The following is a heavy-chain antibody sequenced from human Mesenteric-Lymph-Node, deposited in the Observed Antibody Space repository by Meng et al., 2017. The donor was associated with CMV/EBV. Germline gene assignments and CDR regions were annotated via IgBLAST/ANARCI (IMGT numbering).Heavy chain of an antibody. CDR2: INSDGSST. D-gene: IGHD3-3*01. CDR3: ARDRRDFWSGYFDY. V-gene: IGHV3-74*01. Sequence: ETLSLTCAASGFTFSSYWMHWVRQAPGKGLVWVSRINSDGSSTSYADSVKGRFTISRDNAKNTLYLQMNSLRAEDTAVYYCARDRRDFWSGYFDYWGQGTLVTVSS. CDR1: GFTFSSYW. J-gene: IGHJ4*02.